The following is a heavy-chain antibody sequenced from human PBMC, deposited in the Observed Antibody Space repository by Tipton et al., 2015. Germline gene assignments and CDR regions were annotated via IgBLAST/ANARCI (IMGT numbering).Heavy chain of an antibody. CDR1: GDTFSNYA. V-gene: IGHV1-69*01. CDR2: IIPILGNT. Sequence: QSGPEVKRPGSAVKVSCKASGDTFSNYAVSWLRQAPGQGPEWMGGIIPILGNTYYAQRFQGRLTITADESTNTAYMELSSLRSADTAVYYCARDAMITLGGVLSLWGQGTPVTVSS. CDR3: ARDAMITLGGVLSL. J-gene: IGHJ6*02. D-gene: IGHD3-16*01.